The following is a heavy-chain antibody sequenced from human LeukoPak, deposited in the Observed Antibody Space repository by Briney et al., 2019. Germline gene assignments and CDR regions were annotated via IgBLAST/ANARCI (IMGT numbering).Heavy chain of an antibody. Sequence: SETLSLTCAVSGVSISGSGYYLGWIRQPPGKGLEWIGNIYETGSTYYNASLQSRVTISIDMSKNQISLRLTSVSAADTAMYYCVKSGGYGLIDYWGQGTLVTVSS. D-gene: IGHD6-19*01. CDR3: VKSGGYGLIDY. CDR2: IYETGST. J-gene: IGHJ4*02. CDR1: GVSISGSGYY. V-gene: IGHV4-39*01.